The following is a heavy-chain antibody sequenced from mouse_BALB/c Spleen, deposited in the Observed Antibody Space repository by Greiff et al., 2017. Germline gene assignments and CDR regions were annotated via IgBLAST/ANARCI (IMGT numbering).Heavy chain of an antibody. J-gene: IGHJ4*01. CDR2: ISSGSSTI. CDR3: ARERRGEYAMDY. CDR1: GFTFSSFG. D-gene: IGHD2-12*01. Sequence: VQLKESGGGLVQPGGSRKLSCAASGFTFSSFGMHWVRQAPEKGLEWVAYISSGSSTIYYADTVKGRFTISRDNPKNTLFLQMTSLRSEDTAMYYCARERRGEYAMDYWGQGTSVTVSS. V-gene: IGHV5-17*02.